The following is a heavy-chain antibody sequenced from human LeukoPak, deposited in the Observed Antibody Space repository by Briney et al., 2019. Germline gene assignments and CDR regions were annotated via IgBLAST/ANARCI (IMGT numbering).Heavy chain of an antibody. V-gene: IGHV4-34*01. CDR3: ARDSSAYCLYYFDS. CDR1: GGSFSGYY. D-gene: IGHD3-22*01. Sequence: SETLSLTCAVYGGSFSGYYWGWIRQPPGKGLEWIGTIYYSGSTYYNPSLKSRVTISVDTSKNQFSLKLSSVTAADTAVYYCARDSSAYCLYYFDSWGQGTLVTVSS. CDR2: IYYSGST. J-gene: IGHJ4*02.